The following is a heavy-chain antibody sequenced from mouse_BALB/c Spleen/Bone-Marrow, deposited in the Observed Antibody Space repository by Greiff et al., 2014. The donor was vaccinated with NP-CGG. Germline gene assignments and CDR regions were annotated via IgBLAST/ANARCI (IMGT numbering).Heavy chain of an antibody. V-gene: IGHV1S81*02. CDR3: ARYLHYYGSSYGYFDV. J-gene: IGHJ1*01. CDR2: INPSNGRT. Sequence: VQLQQSGAELVKPGASVKLSCKASGYTFTSYWMHWVKQRPGQGLEWIGEINPSNGRTNYNEKFKSKATLTVDKSSSTAYMQHSSLTSEDSAVDYCARYLHYYGSSYGYFDVWGAGTTVTVSS. D-gene: IGHD1-1*01. CDR1: GYTFTSYW.